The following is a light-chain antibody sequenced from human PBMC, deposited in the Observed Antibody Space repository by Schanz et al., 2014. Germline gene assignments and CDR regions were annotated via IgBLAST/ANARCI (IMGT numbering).Light chain of an antibody. Sequence: QSALTQPASVSGSPGQSITISCTGTSSDVGAYNYVSWYQQYPGKAPKLMIFEVSKRPSGVPDRFSGSKSGNTASLTVSGLQAEDEADYYCSSYRRTATVAVFGTGTKLTVL. CDR3: SSYRRTATVAV. J-gene: IGLJ1*01. CDR1: SSDVGAYNY. V-gene: IGLV2-14*01. CDR2: EVS.